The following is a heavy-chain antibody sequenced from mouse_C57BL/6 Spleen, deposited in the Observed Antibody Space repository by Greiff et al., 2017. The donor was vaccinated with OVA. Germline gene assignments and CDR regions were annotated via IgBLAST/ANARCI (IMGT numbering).Heavy chain of an antibody. V-gene: IGHV5-17*01. Sequence: EVKLQESGGGLVKPGGSLKLSCAASGFTFSDYGMHWVRQAPEKGLEWVAYISSGSSTIYYADTVKGRFTISRDNAKNTLFLQMTSLRSEDTAMYYCARGGLDYAMDYWGQGTSVTVSS. D-gene: IGHD3-3*01. J-gene: IGHJ4*01. CDR1: GFTFSDYG. CDR2: ISSGSSTI. CDR3: ARGGLDYAMDY.